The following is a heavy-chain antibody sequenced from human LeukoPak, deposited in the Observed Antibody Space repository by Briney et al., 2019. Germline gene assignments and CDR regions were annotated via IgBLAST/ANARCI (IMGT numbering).Heavy chain of an antibody. J-gene: IGHJ4*02. CDR3: ARGLVRLARPFDS. CDR1: GFTFSSTY. Sequence: GGSLRLSCAASGFTFSSTYMTWVRQVPGKGLEWVANIKADGSEKYYVDSVKGRFTIARDNAKNSLYLQMNGLRAEDTAVYYCARGLVRLARPFDSWGQGTVVTVSS. V-gene: IGHV3-7*05. D-gene: IGHD3-9*01. CDR2: IKADGSEK.